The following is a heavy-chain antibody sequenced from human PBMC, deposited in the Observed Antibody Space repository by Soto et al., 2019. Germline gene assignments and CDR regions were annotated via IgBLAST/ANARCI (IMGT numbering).Heavy chain of an antibody. D-gene: IGHD1-26*01. CDR1: ECTFSSYA. Sequence: PLRLSCTAAECTFSSYARSWVLHTPGKGLEWVSAISGSGGSTYYADSVKGRFTISRDNSKNTLYLQMNSLRAEDTAVYYCAKDPGGATRDYFEYWGQGTLVTVSS. CDR2: ISGSGGST. CDR3: AKDPGGATRDYFEY. V-gene: IGHV3-23*01. J-gene: IGHJ4*02.